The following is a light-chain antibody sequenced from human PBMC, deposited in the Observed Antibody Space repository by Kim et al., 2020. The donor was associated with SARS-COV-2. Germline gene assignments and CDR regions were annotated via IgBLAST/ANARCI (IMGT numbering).Light chain of an antibody. J-gene: IGLJ1*01. CDR3: CSYARGSAYV. CDR2: DVI. Sequence: QSVLTQPASVSGSPGQSITISCTGTNSDVGGYNYVSWYQQHPGKAPKLLVYDVINRPSGVSNRFSGSKSGNTASLTISVLQAEDEADYYCCSYARGSAYVFGPGTKVTVL. V-gene: IGLV2-14*03. CDR1: NSDVGGYNY.